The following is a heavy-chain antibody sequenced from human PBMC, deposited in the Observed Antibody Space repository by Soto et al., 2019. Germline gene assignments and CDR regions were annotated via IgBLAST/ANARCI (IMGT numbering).Heavy chain of an antibody. CDR2: MSLSGST. CDR1: GFTCNSYA. V-gene: IGHV3-23*01. CDR3: AKKVGPPGYSYGFYGMDV. J-gene: IGHJ6*02. Sequence: EVQVLESGGGLVQPGGSLRLSCAASGFTCNSYAMTWVRQAPGKGLEWVSAMSLSGSTHYAASVKGRFTISRDNSKNTLYLQMNSLRAEDTAIYYCAKKVGPPGYSYGFYGMDVRGQGTTVTVSS. D-gene: IGHD5-18*01.